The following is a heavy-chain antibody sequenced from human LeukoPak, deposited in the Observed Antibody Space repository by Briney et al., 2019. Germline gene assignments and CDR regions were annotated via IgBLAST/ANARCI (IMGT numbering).Heavy chain of an antibody. Sequence: GGSLRLSCAASGFTFSSHWMSWVRQAPGKGLEWVANINQDGSEKYYVDSVMGRFTVSRDNAKNSLYLQMNSLRAEDTAVYYCARGRYYDSSGYFDYWGQGTLVTVSS. J-gene: IGHJ4*02. CDR2: INQDGSEK. CDR3: ARGRYYDSSGYFDY. D-gene: IGHD3-22*01. CDR1: GFTFSSHW. V-gene: IGHV3-7*01.